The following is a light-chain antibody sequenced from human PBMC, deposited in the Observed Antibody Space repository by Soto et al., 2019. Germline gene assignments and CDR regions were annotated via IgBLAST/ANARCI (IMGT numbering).Light chain of an antibody. V-gene: IGKV3-15*01. CDR3: QRYNDWTPKQYT. J-gene: IGKJ2*01. Sequence: EIVMTLSPATLSVSPGERATLSCRASQSVSSNLAWYQQKPGQAPRLLIYGASTRATGIPARFSGSGSGTEFTLTISGLQTEDFAVYYSQRYNDWTPKQYTFGQGTKLEIK. CDR1: QSVSSN. CDR2: GAS.